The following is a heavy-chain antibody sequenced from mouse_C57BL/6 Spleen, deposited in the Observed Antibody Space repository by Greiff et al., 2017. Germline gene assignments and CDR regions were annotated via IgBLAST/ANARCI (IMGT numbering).Heavy chain of an antibody. Sequence: QVQLQQSGAELVKPGASVKLSCKASGYTFTSYWMHWVKQRPGQGLEWIGMINPNCGSTNYNEKFKSKATLTVDNSSSTAYMQLSSLTSEDSAVYYCARAYDYDGAWFAYWGQGTLVTVSA. CDR3: ARAYDYDGAWFAY. D-gene: IGHD2-4*01. J-gene: IGHJ3*01. V-gene: IGHV1-64*01. CDR2: INPNCGST. CDR1: GYTFTSYW.